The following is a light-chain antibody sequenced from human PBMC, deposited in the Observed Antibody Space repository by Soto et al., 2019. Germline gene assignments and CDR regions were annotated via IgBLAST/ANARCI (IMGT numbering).Light chain of an antibody. J-gene: IGLJ1*01. V-gene: IGLV2-14*01. Sequence: QPASVSGSPGQSITISCTGTSSDVGGYNYVSWYQQVPGNAPKLMIYEVSNRPSGVSNRFSGSKSGNTASLTISGLQADDEADYYCSSYTGTTSLEVFGTGTKLTVL. CDR2: EVS. CDR3: SSYTGTTSLEV. CDR1: SSDVGGYNY.